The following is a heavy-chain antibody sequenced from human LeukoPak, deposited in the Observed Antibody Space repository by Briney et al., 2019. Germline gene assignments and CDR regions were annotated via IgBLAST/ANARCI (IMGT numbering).Heavy chain of an antibody. CDR1: GFTFSSYG. Sequence: GGSLRLSCAASGFTFSSYGMHWVRQAPGKGPEWVAVISYDGSNKYYADSVKGRFTISRDNSKNTLYLQMNSLRAEDTAVYYRAKTASGSYYRFDPWGQGTLVTVSS. V-gene: IGHV3-30*18. J-gene: IGHJ5*02. CDR3: AKTASGSYYRFDP. CDR2: ISYDGSNK. D-gene: IGHD1-26*01.